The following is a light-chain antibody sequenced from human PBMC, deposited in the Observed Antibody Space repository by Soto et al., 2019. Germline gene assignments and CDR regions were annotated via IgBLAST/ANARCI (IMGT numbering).Light chain of an antibody. CDR3: CSTAGSYAKV. Sequence: QSVLTQPRSVSGSPGQSVTISCTGTSGDFGDYYVSWYQHHPGKAPRLMIYDVTKRPSGVPDRFSGSKSGNTASLTISGLQAEDDADYYCCSTAGSYAKVFGGGTKVTVL. V-gene: IGLV2-11*01. CDR1: SGDFGDYY. CDR2: DVT. J-gene: IGLJ3*02.